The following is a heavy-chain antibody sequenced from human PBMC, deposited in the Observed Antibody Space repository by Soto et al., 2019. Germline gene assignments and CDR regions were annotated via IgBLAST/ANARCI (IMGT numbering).Heavy chain of an antibody. Sequence: QVQLLQSGAEVKKPGASVKVSCKASGYTFTSYGISWVRQAPGQGLEWMGWISDYNGNKKYAQKLQGRVSMTTDTSTSRAYMELRILRADDPAVYYCARDLGQQLFDYWGQGTLVTVSS. CDR3: ARDLGQQLFDY. V-gene: IGHV1-18*01. D-gene: IGHD6-13*01. CDR1: GYTFTSYG. CDR2: ISDYNGNK. J-gene: IGHJ4*02.